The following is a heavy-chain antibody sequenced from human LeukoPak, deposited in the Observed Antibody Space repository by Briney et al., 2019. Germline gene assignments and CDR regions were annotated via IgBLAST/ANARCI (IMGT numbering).Heavy chain of an antibody. Sequence: SQTLSVTCAISGDIVFSRTAAWNWLRQSPSRGLEWLGRTYYRSNWINEYAISVRGRIAINPDTSKNQFSLQLNSVTPEDTAVYFCARDDVGRRYDYWGQGIRVTVSS. CDR3: ARDDVGRRYDY. D-gene: IGHD1-26*01. J-gene: IGHJ4*02. V-gene: IGHV6-1*01. CDR1: GDIVFSRTAA. CDR2: TYYRSNWIN.